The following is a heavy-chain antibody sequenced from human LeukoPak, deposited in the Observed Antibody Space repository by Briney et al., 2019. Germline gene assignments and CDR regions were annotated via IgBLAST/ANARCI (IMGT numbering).Heavy chain of an antibody. CDR3: AKEMQVQNYYYYYMDV. Sequence: GESLRLSCAASGFTFTTYWLGWVRQPPGKGLEWVANIKQDGTEKYYVDSVKGRFTISRDNAKNSLYLQMKSLRAEDTAVYYCAKEMQVQNYYYYYMDVWGKGTSVTISS. V-gene: IGHV3-7*03. CDR2: IKQDGTEK. D-gene: IGHD1-1*01. CDR1: GFTFTTYW. J-gene: IGHJ6*03.